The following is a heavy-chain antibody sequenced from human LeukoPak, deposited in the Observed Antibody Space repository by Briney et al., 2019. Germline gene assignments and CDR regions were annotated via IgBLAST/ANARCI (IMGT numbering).Heavy chain of an antibody. CDR3: ARGLWFGDENPPYFDY. J-gene: IGHJ4*02. CDR2: IYTSEST. D-gene: IGHD3-10*01. Sequence: PSETLSLTCTVSGDSISSGGYYWSWIRQPAGKGLEWIGRIYTSESTNYNPSLKSRVTISVDTSRNQFSLKLSSVTAADTAVYYCARGLWFGDENPPYFDYWGQGILVTVSS. CDR1: GDSISSGGYY. V-gene: IGHV4-61*02.